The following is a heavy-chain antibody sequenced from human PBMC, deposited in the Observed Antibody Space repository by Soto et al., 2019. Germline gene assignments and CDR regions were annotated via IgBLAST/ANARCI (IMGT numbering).Heavy chain of an antibody. D-gene: IGHD4-4*01. J-gene: IGHJ5*02. CDR1: GFTFSSYS. CDR3: ARDIRSHDYNTDWFDP. Sequence: GGSLRLSCAASGFTFSSYSMNWVRQAPGKGLEWVSSISSSSSYIYYADSVKGRFTISRDNAKNSLYLQMNGLRAEDTAVYYCARDIRSHDYNTDWFDPWGQGTLVTVSS. CDR2: ISSSSSYI. V-gene: IGHV3-21*01.